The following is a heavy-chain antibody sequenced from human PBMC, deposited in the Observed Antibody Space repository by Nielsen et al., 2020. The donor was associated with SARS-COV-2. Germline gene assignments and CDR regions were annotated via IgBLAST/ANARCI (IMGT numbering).Heavy chain of an antibody. V-gene: IGHV4-34*01. J-gene: IGHJ3*02. D-gene: IGHD3-3*01. CDR3: GSRGGYDFWSGNAFDI. CDR2: INHSGST. Sequence: SETLSLTCAVYGGSFSGYYWSWICQPPGKGLEWIGEINHSGSTNYNPSPKSRVTISVDTSKNQFSLKLSSVTAADTAVYYCGSRGGYDFWSGNAFDIWGQGTMVTVSS. CDR1: GGSFSGYY.